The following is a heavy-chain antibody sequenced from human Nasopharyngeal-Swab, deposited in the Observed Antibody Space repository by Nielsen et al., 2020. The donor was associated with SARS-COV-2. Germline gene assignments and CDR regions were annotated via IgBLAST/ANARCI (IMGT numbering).Heavy chain of an antibody. CDR2: IYGGGTT. D-gene: IGHD5-24*01. Sequence: WIRQPPGKGLEWVSVIYGGGTTEYADSVRGRFTISKDRSGNTLYLQMNCLRADDTAIYYCARDPRGDGYSFFDYWGQGTEVTVSS. J-gene: IGHJ4*02. V-gene: IGHV3-53*01. CDR3: ARDPRGDGYSFFDY.